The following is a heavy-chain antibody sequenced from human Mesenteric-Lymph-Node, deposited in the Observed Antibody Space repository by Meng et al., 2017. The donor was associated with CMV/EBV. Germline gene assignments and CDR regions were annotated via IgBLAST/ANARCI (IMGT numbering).Heavy chain of an antibody. Sequence: ASVKVSCKASGYTFTDFYIHWVRQAPGQGLEWMGRISPVSGGTVYAQKFQGRVTMTSDTSITTAYMDLSGLRSDDMAVYYCARVEGGFSSPGDWGQGTLVTVSS. CDR1: GYTFTDFY. J-gene: IGHJ4*02. CDR3: ARVEGGFSSPGD. V-gene: IGHV1-2*06. CDR2: ISPVSGGT. D-gene: IGHD2-15*01.